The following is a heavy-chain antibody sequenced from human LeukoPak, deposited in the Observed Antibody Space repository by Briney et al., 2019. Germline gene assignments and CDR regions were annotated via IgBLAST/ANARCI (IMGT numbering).Heavy chain of an antibody. Sequence: GGSLRLSCAASGFTFSSYGMHWVRQAPGKGLEWVAVIWYDGSNKYYADSVKGRFTISRDNSKNTLYLQMNSLRAEDTAVYYCARDNFYYDILTGPGMDVWGKGTTVTASS. J-gene: IGHJ6*04. CDR3: ARDNFYYDILTGPGMDV. CDR1: GFTFSSYG. V-gene: IGHV3-33*01. CDR2: IWYDGSNK. D-gene: IGHD3-9*01.